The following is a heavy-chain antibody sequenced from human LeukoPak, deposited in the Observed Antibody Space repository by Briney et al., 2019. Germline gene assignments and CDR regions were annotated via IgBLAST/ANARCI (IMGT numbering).Heavy chain of an antibody. CDR3: ARDQDYYDSSGQSFDY. CDR2: INPNSGGT. Sequence: ASVKVSCKASGYTFTGYYMHWVRQAPGQGLEWMGWINPNSGGTNYAQKFQGRVTMTRDTSISTAYMELSRLRSDDTAVYYCARDQDYYDSSGQSFDYWGQGTLVTVSS. D-gene: IGHD3-22*01. CDR1: GYTFTGYY. J-gene: IGHJ4*02. V-gene: IGHV1-2*02.